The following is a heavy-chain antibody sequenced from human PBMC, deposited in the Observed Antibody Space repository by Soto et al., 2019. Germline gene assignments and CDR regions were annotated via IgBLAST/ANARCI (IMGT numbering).Heavy chain of an antibody. J-gene: IGHJ4*02. CDR1: GGSISSGGYY. Sequence: PSETLSLTCTVFGGSISSGGYYWSWIRQQPGTGLEWIGYIYNSGSTTYNPSLQSRSSISADTSKNQFSLKLNSVTIVDTVVYYCTGGPNGYYFDYWGQGTLVTVSS. CDR3: TGGPNGYYFDY. V-gene: IGHV4-31*03. CDR2: IYNSGST. D-gene: IGHD2-8*01.